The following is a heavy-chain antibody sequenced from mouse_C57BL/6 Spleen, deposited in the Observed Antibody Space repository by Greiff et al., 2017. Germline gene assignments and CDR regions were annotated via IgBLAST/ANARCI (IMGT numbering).Heavy chain of an antibody. V-gene: IGHV7-3*01. CDR2: IRNKANGYTT. J-gene: IGHJ4*01. CDR1: GFTFTDYY. D-gene: IGHD1-3*01. Sequence: DVKLQESGGGLVQPGGSLSLSCAASGFTFTDYYMSWVRQPPGKALEWLGFIRNKANGYTTEYSASVKGRFTISRDNSQSILYLQMNALRAEDSATYYCARYSSKDAMDYWGQGTSVTVSS. CDR3: ARYSSKDAMDY.